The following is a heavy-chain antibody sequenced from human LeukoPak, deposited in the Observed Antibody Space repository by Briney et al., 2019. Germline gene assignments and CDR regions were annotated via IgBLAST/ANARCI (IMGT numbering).Heavy chain of an antibody. D-gene: IGHD4-17*01. CDR3: ARGNGDYVDY. CDR1: GFTFSSHS. J-gene: IGHJ4*02. V-gene: IGHV3-48*02. Sequence: PGGSLRLSCAASGFTFSSHSMNWARQAPGKGLEWISYISSSSRAIYYADSVKGRFTISRDNAKNSLYVQMNRLRDEDTAVYYCARGNGDYVDYWGRGTLVTVSS. CDR2: ISSSSRAI.